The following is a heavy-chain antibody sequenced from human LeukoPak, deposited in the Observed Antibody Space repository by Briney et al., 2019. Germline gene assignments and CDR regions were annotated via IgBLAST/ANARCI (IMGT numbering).Heavy chain of an antibody. V-gene: IGHV4-59*01. J-gene: IGHJ1*01. CDR1: GGSIGSYY. CDR3: ARMERAKYFQH. D-gene: IGHD3-3*01. CDR2: IYYSGST. Sequence: SETLSLTCTVSGGSIGSYYWSWIRQPPGKGLEWIGYIYYSGSTNYNPSLKSRVTISVDTSKNQFSLKLSSVTAADTAVYYCARMERAKYFQHWGQGTLVTVSS.